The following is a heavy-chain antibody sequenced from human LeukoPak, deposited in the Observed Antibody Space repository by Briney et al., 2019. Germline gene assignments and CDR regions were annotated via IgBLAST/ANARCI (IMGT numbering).Heavy chain of an antibody. CDR2: ISGSGAYT. CDR1: GFTFSSYA. CDR3: AREDYYDSSGYPPFDY. J-gene: IGHJ4*02. V-gene: IGHV3-23*01. D-gene: IGHD3-22*01. Sequence: GGSLRLSCAASGFTFSSYAMSWVRQAPGKGLEWVSTISGSGAYTYYADSVKGRFTISRDNSKNTLYLQMNSLRAEDTAVYYCAREDYYDSSGYPPFDYWGQGTLVTVSS.